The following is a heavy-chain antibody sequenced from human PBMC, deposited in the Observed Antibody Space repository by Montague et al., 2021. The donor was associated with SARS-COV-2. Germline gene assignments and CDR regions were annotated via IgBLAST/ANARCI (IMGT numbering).Heavy chain of an antibody. V-gene: IGHV4-59*05. Sequence: SETLSLTCTVSGGSVSSYYWSWIRQPPGKGLEWIGSIYYSGSTYYNPSLKSRVTISVDTSKNQFSLKLSSVTAADTAVYYCATVRSSGWESDYYYYGMDVWGQGTTVTVSS. CDR3: ATVRSSGWESDYYYYGMDV. J-gene: IGHJ6*02. CDR2: IYYSGST. D-gene: IGHD6-19*01. CDR1: GGSVSSYY.